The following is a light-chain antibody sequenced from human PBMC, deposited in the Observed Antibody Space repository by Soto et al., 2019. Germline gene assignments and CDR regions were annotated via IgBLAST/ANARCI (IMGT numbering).Light chain of an antibody. CDR2: DAS. J-gene: IGKJ4*01. CDR1: HNINNY. V-gene: IGKV1-33*01. Sequence: DIQMTQSPSSLSASVGDRVTITCQASHNINNYLNWYQQKPGRAPKLLIYDASNLETGVPSRFSGSGSGTDFTFTISSLQPEDSAVYFRQQYDNLPPLTFGGGTKVEIK. CDR3: QQYDNLPPLT.